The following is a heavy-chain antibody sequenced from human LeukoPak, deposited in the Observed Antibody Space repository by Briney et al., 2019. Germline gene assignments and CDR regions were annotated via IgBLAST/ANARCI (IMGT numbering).Heavy chain of an antibody. Sequence: SEPLSLTCAVYGVSFSGYYWSWIRQPPGKGLEWIGEINHSGSTNYNPPLKSRVTISVDTSKNQFSLKLSSVTAADTAVYYCARGVEYSSDYWGQGTLVTVSS. CDR1: GVSFSGYY. CDR3: ARGVEYSSDY. V-gene: IGHV4-34*01. CDR2: INHSGST. J-gene: IGHJ4*02. D-gene: IGHD6-6*01.